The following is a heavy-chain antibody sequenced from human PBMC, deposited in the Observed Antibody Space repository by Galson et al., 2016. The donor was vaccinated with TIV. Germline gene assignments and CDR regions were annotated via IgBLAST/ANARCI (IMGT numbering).Heavy chain of an antibody. CDR1: RYNFASHW. V-gene: IGHV5-51*03. D-gene: IGHD3-3*01. CDR3: ARDGRSGPDLSGFDV. J-gene: IGHJ3*01. CDR2: IFPGDSDT. Sequence: QSGAEVKKPGESLEISCKGSRYNFASHWIGWVRQMPGKGPEWMGIIFPGDSDTRYSPSFQGQVTMSADKSISTAYLQWSSLKASDSAIYYCARDGRSGPDLSGFDVWGQGTKFIVSS.